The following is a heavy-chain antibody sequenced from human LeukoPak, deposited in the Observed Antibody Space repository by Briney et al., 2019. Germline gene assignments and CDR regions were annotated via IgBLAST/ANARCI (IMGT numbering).Heavy chain of an antibody. CDR3: AKGQQWLVDNWFDP. CDR2: ISGSDVTT. V-gene: IGHV3-23*01. CDR1: GFTFSSYA. Sequence: PGGSLRLSCAASGFTFSSYAMSWVRQAPGKGLEWVSAISGSDVTTYCADSVKGRFTISRDNSKNTPYLQMNSLRAEDTAVYYCAKGQQWLVDNWFDPWGQGTLVTVSS. J-gene: IGHJ5*02. D-gene: IGHD6-19*01.